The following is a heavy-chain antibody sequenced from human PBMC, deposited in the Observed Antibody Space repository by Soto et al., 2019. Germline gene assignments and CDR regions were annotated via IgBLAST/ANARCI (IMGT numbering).Heavy chain of an antibody. V-gene: IGHV1-2*04. J-gene: IGHJ6*02. CDR2: INPNSGGT. CDR1: GYTFTGYY. D-gene: IGHD1-26*01. Sequence: ASVTVSCKASGYTFTGYYMHWVRQAPGQGLEWMGWINPNSGGTNYAQKFQGWVTMTRDTSISTAYMELSRLRSDATAVYYCARQWVSYGMDVWGQGTTVTVSS. CDR3: ARQWVSYGMDV.